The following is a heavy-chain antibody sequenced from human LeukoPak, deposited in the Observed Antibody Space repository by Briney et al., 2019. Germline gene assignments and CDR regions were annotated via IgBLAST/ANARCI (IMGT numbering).Heavy chain of an antibody. CDR1: GFTFGDYA. J-gene: IGHJ4*02. V-gene: IGHV3-9*03. CDR3: VKGINHLYSGSGKEFDY. CDR2: ISWNSAGI. D-gene: IGHD5-12*01. Sequence: GGSLRLSCTASGFTFGDYATSWVRQAPGKGLEWVSGISWNSAGIGYADSVKGRFTISRDNAKKSLYLQMNSLRAEDMALYYCVKGINHLYSGSGKEFDYWGQGTLVTVSS.